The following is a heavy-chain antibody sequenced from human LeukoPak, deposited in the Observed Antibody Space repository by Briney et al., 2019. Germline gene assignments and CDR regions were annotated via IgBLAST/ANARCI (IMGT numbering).Heavy chain of an antibody. V-gene: IGHV3-7*01. Sequence: PGGSLGLSCAASGFTFSIYWMTWVRQAPGKGLEWVANIKVDENQKDYADSVQGRFTISRDNAKNSVYLQMNNLRAEDTALYYCARHATWAFGSWGQGTLVTVSS. CDR3: ARHATWAFGS. J-gene: IGHJ4*02. D-gene: IGHD7-27*01. CDR2: IKVDENQK. CDR1: GFTFSIYW.